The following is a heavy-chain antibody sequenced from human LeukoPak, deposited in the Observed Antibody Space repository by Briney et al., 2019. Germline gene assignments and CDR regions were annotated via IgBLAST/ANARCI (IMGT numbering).Heavy chain of an antibody. Sequence: SETLSLTCTVSGGSISSGGYYWSWIRQHPGKGLEWIGYIYYSGSTYYSPSLKSRVTISVDTSKNQFSLKLSSVTAADTAVYYCARGALQLWAVDYWGQGTLVTVSS. D-gene: IGHD5-18*01. CDR2: IYYSGST. V-gene: IGHV4-31*03. J-gene: IGHJ4*02. CDR1: GGSISSGGYY. CDR3: ARGALQLWAVDY.